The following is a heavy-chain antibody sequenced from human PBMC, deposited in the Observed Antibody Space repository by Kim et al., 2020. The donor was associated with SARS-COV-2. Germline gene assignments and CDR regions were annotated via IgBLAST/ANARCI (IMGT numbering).Heavy chain of an antibody. CDR2: INAGNGNT. D-gene: IGHD3-22*01. CDR1: GYTFTSYA. V-gene: IGHV1-3*01. Sequence: ASVKVSCKASGYTFTSYAMHWVRQAPGQRLEWMGWINAGNGNTKYSQKFQGRVTITRDTSASTAYMELSSLRSEDTAVYYCARPKYYYDSSGYYRFDYWGQGTLVTVSS. CDR3: ARPKYYYDSSGYYRFDY. J-gene: IGHJ4*02.